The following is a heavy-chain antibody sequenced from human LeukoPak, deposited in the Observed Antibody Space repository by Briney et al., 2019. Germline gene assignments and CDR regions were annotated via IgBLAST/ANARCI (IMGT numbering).Heavy chain of an antibody. CDR1: GITLSNYG. J-gene: IGHJ5*02. CDR2: ISGSGGSA. D-gene: IGHD3-10*01. V-gene: IGHV3-23*01. Sequence: GGSLRLSCAVSGITLSNYGMSWVRQAPGKGPEWVAGISGSGGSAYYADAVKGRFTISREDSRKTLYLQMNSLRAEDTAVYYCAKDAGVPSGSGQLYNWFDPWGQGALVTVSS. CDR3: AKDAGVPSGSGQLYNWFDP.